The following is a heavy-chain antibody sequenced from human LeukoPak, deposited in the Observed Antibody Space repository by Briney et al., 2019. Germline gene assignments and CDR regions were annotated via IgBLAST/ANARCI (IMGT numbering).Heavy chain of an antibody. D-gene: IGHD3-10*01. CDR2: IKQDGSEK. CDR1: GFTFSSYW. Sequence: PGGSLRLSCAASGFTFSSYWMSWVRQAPGKGLEWVGNIKQDGSEKNYVDSVKGRFTISRDNVKNSLYLQMNSLRVEDTAVYYCARDGADYYGSGRGYGMDVWGKGTTVTVSS. CDR3: ARDGADYYGSGRGYGMDV. J-gene: IGHJ6*04. V-gene: IGHV3-7*03.